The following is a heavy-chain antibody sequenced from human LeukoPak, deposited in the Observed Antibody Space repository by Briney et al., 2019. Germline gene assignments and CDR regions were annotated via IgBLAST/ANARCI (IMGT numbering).Heavy chain of an antibody. CDR3: ASIHGDYKLLDY. V-gene: IGHV1-46*01. Sequence: VASVKVSCKASGYTFTSNYIHWVRQAPGQGLEWMGMIYPRDGSTSYAQKFQGRVTITADESTSTAYMELSSLRSEDTAVYYCASIHGDYKLLDYWGQGTLVTVSS. J-gene: IGHJ4*02. D-gene: IGHD4-17*01. CDR2: IYPRDGST. CDR1: GYTFTSNY.